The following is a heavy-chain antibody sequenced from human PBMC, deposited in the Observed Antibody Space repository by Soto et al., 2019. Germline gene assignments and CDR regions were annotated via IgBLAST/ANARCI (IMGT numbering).Heavy chain of an antibody. CDR3: TSDRYPRFYHGSGSYPYY. J-gene: IGHJ4*02. D-gene: IGHD3-10*01. CDR1: GFTFSSFW. V-gene: IGHV3-7*03. Sequence: VSLRLSCAASGFTFSSFWMSWVRQAAGKGLEWVANIKTDGSETHYVDSVKGRFTISRDNPKTSLFLQMNSLRVEDTAVYFCTSDRYPRFYHGSGSYPYYWGQGTPVTVSS. CDR2: IKTDGSET.